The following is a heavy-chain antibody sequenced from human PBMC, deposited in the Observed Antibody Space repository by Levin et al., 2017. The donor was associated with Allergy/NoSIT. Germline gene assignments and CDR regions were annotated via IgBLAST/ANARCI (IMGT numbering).Heavy chain of an antibody. V-gene: IGHV3-21*01. Sequence: PGGSLRLSCAASGFTFSSYSMNWVRQAPGKGLEWVSSISSSSSYIYYADSVKGRFTISRDNAKNSLYLQMNSLRAEDTAVYYCASPYPYYYDSSGPMGGYWGQGTLVTVSS. J-gene: IGHJ4*02. CDR3: ASPYPYYYDSSGPMGGY. CDR1: GFTFSSYS. CDR2: ISSSSSYI. D-gene: IGHD3-22*01.